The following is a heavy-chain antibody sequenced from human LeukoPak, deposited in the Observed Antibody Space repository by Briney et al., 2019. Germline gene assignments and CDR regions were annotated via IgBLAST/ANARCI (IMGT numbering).Heavy chain of an antibody. Sequence: PSETLSLTCAVYGGSFSGYYWSWIRQPPVKGLEWIGEINHSGSTNYNPSLKSRVTISVDTSKNQFSLKLSSVTAADTAVYYCARGQFDSGIAARPGSFDPWGQGTLVTVSS. J-gene: IGHJ5*02. D-gene: IGHD6-6*01. CDR2: INHSGST. CDR3: ARGQFDSGIAARPGSFDP. CDR1: GGSFSGYY. V-gene: IGHV4-34*01.